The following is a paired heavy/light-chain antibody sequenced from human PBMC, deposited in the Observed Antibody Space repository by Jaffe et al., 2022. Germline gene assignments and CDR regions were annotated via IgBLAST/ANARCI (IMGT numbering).Heavy chain of an antibody. CDR3: ILGQWLGY. CDR1: GYTFTSYA. D-gene: IGHD6-19*01. V-gene: IGHV1-3*01. J-gene: IGHJ4*02. Sequence: QVQLVQSGAEVKKPGASVKVSCKASGYTFTSYAIYWVRQAPGQRPEWMGWIRPDNLNTRYSQSFQDRVIFTSDTSATTVYMEVGSLRSEDTAVYYCILGQWLGYWGQGTLVTVSS. CDR2: IRPDNLNT.
Light chain of an antibody. V-gene: IGLV7-46*01. J-gene: IGLJ3*02. CDR3: LLYYGAGV. Sequence: QAVVTQEPSLTVSPGGTVTLTCGSNTGAVTSGHYPYWFQQKPGQAPKTLIYDTTNKHSWTPARFSGSLLGGKAALTLSGAQPEDEAEYYCLLYYGAGVFGGGTKLTVL. CDR2: DTT. CDR1: TGAVTSGHY.